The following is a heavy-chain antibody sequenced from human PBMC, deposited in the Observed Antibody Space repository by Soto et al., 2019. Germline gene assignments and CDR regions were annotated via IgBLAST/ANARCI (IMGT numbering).Heavy chain of an antibody. CDR3: ARDVYTANYYDSSGYGENDAFDI. V-gene: IGHV3-48*02. D-gene: IGHD3-22*01. J-gene: IGHJ3*02. Sequence: GGSLRLSCAASGFTFSTYWMHRVRQAPGKGLVWVSRLSSSSSTIYYADSVKGRFTISRDNAKNSLYLQMNSLRDEDTAVYYCARDVYTANYYDSSGYGENDAFDIWGQGTMVTVSS. CDR2: LSSSSSTI. CDR1: GFTFSTYW.